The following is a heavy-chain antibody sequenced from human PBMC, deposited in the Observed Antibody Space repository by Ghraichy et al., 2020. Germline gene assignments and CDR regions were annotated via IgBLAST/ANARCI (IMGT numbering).Heavy chain of an antibody. J-gene: IGHJ3*02. Sequence: GGSLRLSCAASGFTFSSYGMHWVRQAPGKGLEWVALIWYDGSNKYYADSVQGRFTISRDNSKNTLYLQMNSLRAEDTAVYYCARPPQPQSILTGYRLSWAFDIWGQGTMVTVSS. D-gene: IGHD3-9*01. CDR2: IWYDGSNK. V-gene: IGHV3-33*01. CDR1: GFTFSSYG. CDR3: ARPPQPQSILTGYRLSWAFDI.